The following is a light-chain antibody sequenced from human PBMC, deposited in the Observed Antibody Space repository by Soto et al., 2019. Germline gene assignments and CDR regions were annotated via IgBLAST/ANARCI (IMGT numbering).Light chain of an antibody. J-gene: IGKJ4*01. Sequence: EIVLTQSPGTLSLSPGERATLSCRASQTVGKNYLAWYQRKPGQAPRLLIHGASSRATGIPDRFSGSGSGTEFALTISRLEPEDVAVFYCQQYAASPLTFGGGTKVEIK. CDR2: GAS. V-gene: IGKV3-20*01. CDR3: QQYAASPLT. CDR1: QTVGKNY.